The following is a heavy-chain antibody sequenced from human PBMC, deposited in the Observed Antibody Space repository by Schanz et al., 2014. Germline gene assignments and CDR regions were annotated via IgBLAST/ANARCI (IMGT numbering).Heavy chain of an antibody. CDR3: VRLDVHDY. D-gene: IGHD3-16*01. J-gene: IGHJ4*02. Sequence: EVHLLESGGGLVQPGGSLRLSCAASGFTFSNHALSWVRQAPGKGLEWVSGIGGSGDSTHYADSVKGRFIISRDNSKNTLYLQMSSLKTEDTAVYYCVRLDVHDYWGQGILVTVSS. CDR1: GFTFSNHA. CDR2: IGGSGDST. V-gene: IGHV3-23*01.